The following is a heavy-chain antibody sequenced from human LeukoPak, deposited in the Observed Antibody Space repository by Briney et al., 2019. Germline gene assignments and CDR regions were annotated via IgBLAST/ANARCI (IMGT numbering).Heavy chain of an antibody. D-gene: IGHD4-17*01. V-gene: IGHV3-53*01. Sequence: GGSLRLSCAASGFIVSTNFMMNWVRQAPGKGLEWVSVIYSGGSTYYADSVKGRFSISRDNSKNTLYLQMNGLRAEDTAVYYCARGVTDYADHNWLDPWGQGTLVTVSS. CDR3: ARGVTDYADHNWLDP. J-gene: IGHJ5*02. CDR1: GFIVSTNF. CDR2: IYSGGST.